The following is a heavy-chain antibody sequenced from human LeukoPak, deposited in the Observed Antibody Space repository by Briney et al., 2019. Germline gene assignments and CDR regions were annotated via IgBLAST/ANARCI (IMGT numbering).Heavy chain of an antibody. CDR3: ARSITMIARYYYYYMDV. J-gene: IGHJ6*03. D-gene: IGHD3-22*01. Sequence: GASVKVSCKASGYTFTSYDINWVRQATGQGLEWMGWMNPNSGNTGYAQKFQGRVTITRNTSISTAYMELSSLRSEDTAVYYCARSITMIARYYYYYMDVWGKGTTVTVSS. V-gene: IGHV1-8*03. CDR1: GYTFTSYD. CDR2: MNPNSGNT.